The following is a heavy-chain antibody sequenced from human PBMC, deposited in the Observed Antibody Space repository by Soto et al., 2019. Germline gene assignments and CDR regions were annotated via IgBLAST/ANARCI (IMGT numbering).Heavy chain of an antibody. V-gene: IGHV1-3*01. CDR3: ARDPSYYVFGSGPQAGVHWFDP. D-gene: IGHD3-3*01. J-gene: IGHJ5*02. Sequence: GASVKVSCKASGYTFTSYAMHWVRQAPGQRLEWMGWINAGNGNTKYSQKFQGRVTITRDTSASTAYMELSSLRSEDTAVYYCARDPSYYVFGSGPQAGVHWFDPWGKETLVTVPS. CDR1: GYTFTSYA. CDR2: INAGNGNT.